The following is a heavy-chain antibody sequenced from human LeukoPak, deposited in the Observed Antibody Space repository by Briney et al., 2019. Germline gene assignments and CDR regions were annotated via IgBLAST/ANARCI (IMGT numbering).Heavy chain of an antibody. V-gene: IGHV3-74*01. CDR1: GFTFSSYW. CDR3: ARHRPQWLIDAFDI. D-gene: IGHD6-19*01. Sequence: GGSLRLSCAASGFTFSSYWMHWVRQAPGKGLVWVSRINSDGSSTSYADSVKGRFTISRDNAKNTLYLQMNSLRAEDTAVYYCARHRPQWLIDAFDIWGQGTMVTVSS. J-gene: IGHJ3*02. CDR2: INSDGSST.